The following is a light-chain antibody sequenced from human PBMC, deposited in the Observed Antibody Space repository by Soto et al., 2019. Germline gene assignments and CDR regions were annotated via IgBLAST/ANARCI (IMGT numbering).Light chain of an antibody. V-gene: IGKV1-5*01. Sequence: DIQMTQSPSTLSASVGDRVTITCRASPSISSWLAWYQQKPGKAPKLLIYDASSLESGDPSRSSDSGSGTEFTLTITSLQPDDFATYNSQQYNSYPVTFGPGTKVDIK. J-gene: IGKJ3*01. CDR1: PSISSW. CDR2: DAS. CDR3: QQYNSYPVT.